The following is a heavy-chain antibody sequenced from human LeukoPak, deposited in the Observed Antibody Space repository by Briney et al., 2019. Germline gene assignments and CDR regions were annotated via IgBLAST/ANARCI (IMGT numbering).Heavy chain of an antibody. D-gene: IGHD1-14*01. CDR3: ARHAGWAFEY. CDR2: IKQDGSEK. Sequence: PGGSLRLSCAASGFTFSRYCMTWVRQAPGKGLEWVANIKQDGSEKYYVDSVKGRFTISRDNAKNSLYLQLNSLRAEDTAVYYCARHAGWAFEYWGQGTLVTVSS. J-gene: IGHJ4*02. CDR1: GFTFSRYC. V-gene: IGHV3-7*01.